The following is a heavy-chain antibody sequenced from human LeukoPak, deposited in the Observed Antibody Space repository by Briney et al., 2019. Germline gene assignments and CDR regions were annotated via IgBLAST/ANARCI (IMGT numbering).Heavy chain of an antibody. V-gene: IGHV4-4*07. CDR3: ARRSITIFGVVIGFDY. CDR1: GGSISSYY. Sequence: SETLSLTCTVSGGSISSYYWSWIRQPAGKGLEWIGRIYTSGSTNYNPSLKSRVTISVDTSKNQFSLKLSSVTAADTAVYYCARRSITIFGVVIGFDYWGQGTLVTVSS. D-gene: IGHD3-3*01. CDR2: IYTSGST. J-gene: IGHJ4*02.